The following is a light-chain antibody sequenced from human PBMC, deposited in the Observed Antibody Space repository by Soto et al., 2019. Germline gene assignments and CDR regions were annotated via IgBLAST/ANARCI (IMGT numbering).Light chain of an antibody. Sequence: DIQMTKSPSTLSASVGDRVTITCRASQSITTWLAWYQQKPGKAPNLLIDDASGLESGVPSRFSGSGSGTEFTLTINSLQPDDFATYYCQQYINYQYTFGQGTRLEIK. V-gene: IGKV1-5*01. CDR1: QSITTW. CDR2: DAS. J-gene: IGKJ2*01. CDR3: QQYINYQYT.